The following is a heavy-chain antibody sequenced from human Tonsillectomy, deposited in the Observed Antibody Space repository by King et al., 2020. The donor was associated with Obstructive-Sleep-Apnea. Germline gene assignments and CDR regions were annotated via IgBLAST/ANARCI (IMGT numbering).Heavy chain of an antibody. CDR2: IYYSGSP. CDR1: GGSIRSSSYY. CDR3: ARVEGVNIVVVVVASHFDY. D-gene: IGHD2-15*01. Sequence: LQLQESGPGLVKPSETLSLTCTVSGGSIRSSSYYWGWIRQPPGKGLEWIGNIYYSGSPYYNPSLKSRVTISVDTSKNQFSLKLSSVTAADTAVYYCARVEGVNIVVVVVASHFDYWGQGTLVTVSS. J-gene: IGHJ4*02. V-gene: IGHV4-39*07.